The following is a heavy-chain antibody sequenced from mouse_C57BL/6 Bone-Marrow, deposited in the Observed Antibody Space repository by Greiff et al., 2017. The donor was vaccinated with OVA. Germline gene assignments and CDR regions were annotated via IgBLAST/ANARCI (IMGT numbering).Heavy chain of an antibody. D-gene: IGHD1-1*01. CDR2: IDPETGGT. CDR1: GYTFTDYE. CDR3: TRGYISYYAMDY. J-gene: IGHJ4*01. V-gene: IGHV1-15*01. Sequence: QVHVKQSGAELVRPGASVTLSCKASGYTFTDYEMHWVKQTPVHGLEWIGAIDPETGGTAYNQKFKGKAILTADKSSSTAYMELRSLTSEDSAVYYCTRGYISYYAMDYWGQGTSVTVSS.